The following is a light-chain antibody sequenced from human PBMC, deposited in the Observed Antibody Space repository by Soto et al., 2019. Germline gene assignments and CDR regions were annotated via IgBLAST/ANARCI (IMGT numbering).Light chain of an antibody. J-gene: IGKJ5*01. CDR1: QSFSSSY. V-gene: IGKV3-20*01. Sequence: DIVLTQSPGTLSLSPGERPTLSCRASQSFSSSYVAWYQQKPGQAPRLLIYGASSRATGIPDRFSGSGSGTDFTLTISRVEPEDFAVYYCQQDGSSPSTFGQGTRLEIK. CDR3: QQDGSSPST. CDR2: GAS.